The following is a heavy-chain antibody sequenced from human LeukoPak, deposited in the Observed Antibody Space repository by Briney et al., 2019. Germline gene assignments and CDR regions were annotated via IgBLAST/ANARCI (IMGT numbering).Heavy chain of an antibody. CDR3: ARSARGVIFDV. V-gene: IGHV3-30*03. D-gene: IGHD3-10*01. Sequence: GGSLRLSCAASGFIFSRYGIHWVRQAPGKGLEWVADVSYDGTETKYADSVKGRLNLSRDNSKNTVYLQMNSLTFEDTAVYYCARSARGVIFDVWGKGTTVTVSS. CDR2: VSYDGTET. CDR1: GFIFSRYG. J-gene: IGHJ6*04.